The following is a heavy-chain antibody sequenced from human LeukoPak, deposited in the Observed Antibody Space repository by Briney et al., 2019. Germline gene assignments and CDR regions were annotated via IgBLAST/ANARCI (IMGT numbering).Heavy chain of an antibody. V-gene: IGHV4-4*02. CDR1: GGSISSSNW. CDR3: ARGEVRGVIDY. Sequence: PSETLSLTCAVSGGSISSSNWWSWVRQPPGKGLEWIGEIYHSGSTNYNPSLKSRVTISVDTSKNQFSLKLSSVTAADTAVYYCARGEVRGVIDYWGQGTLVTVSS. CDR2: IYHSGST. J-gene: IGHJ4*02. D-gene: IGHD3-10*01.